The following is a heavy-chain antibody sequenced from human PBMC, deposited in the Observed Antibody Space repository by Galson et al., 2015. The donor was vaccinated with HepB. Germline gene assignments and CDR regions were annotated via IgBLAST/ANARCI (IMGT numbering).Heavy chain of an antibody. J-gene: IGHJ4*02. CDR2: ISGSGGST. CDR1: GFTFNTYA. CDR3: AKDGGVTYCSNGVCRADFDY. D-gene: IGHD2-8*01. Sequence: SLRLSCAASGFTFNTYAMSWVRQAPGKGLEWVSAISGSGGSTYYADSVKGWFTISRDNSKNALYLQMNSLRAEDTAVYYCAKDGGVTYCSNGVCRADFDYWGQGTLVTVSS. V-gene: IGHV3-23*01.